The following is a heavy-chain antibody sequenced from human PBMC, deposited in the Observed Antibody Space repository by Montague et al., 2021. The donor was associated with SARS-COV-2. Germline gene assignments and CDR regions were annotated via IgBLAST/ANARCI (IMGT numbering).Heavy chain of an antibody. CDR1: GYSISSGYY. CDR2: VHHSEGT. V-gene: IGHV4-38-2*02. Sequence: SETLSLTCSVTGYSISSGYYWGWIRQSPGRGLEWIGTVHHSEGTYYNPSLQSRVTISVDPSKNQFSLKLISVTAADTAVYYCARVDVLTMVRRIIRGGCYFDYWGQGTLVTVSS. J-gene: IGHJ4*02. D-gene: IGHD3-10*01. CDR3: ARVDVLTMVRRIIRGGCYFDY.